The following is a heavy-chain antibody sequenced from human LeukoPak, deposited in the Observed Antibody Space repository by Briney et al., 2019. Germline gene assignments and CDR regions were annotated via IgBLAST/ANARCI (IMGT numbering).Heavy chain of an antibody. V-gene: IGHV3-43*02. J-gene: IGHJ4*02. Sequence: PGGSLRLSCAASGFTFDDYAMHWVRQAPGKGLEWVSLISGDGGSTYYADSVKGRFTISSDKSKNTLYLQMNSLRAEDTAVYYCAKTLMYSRDSFDYWGQGTLVTVSS. CDR1: GFTFDDYA. CDR3: AKTLMYSRDSFDY. D-gene: IGHD6-13*01. CDR2: ISGDGGST.